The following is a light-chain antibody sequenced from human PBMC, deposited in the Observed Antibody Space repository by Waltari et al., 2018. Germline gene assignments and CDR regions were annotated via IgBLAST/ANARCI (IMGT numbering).Light chain of an antibody. CDR3: QQHYTTLTWT. Sequence: DIVMTQSPDSLAVPLGERATINCKSRQSVLHSSNNKNYLTWYQHKPGQPPKLLIYWASTRASGVPDRFSASGSGTDFTLTISSLQAEDVAVYYCQQHYTTLTWTFGQGTKVEI. CDR1: QSVLHSSNNKNY. CDR2: WAS. J-gene: IGKJ1*01. V-gene: IGKV4-1*01.